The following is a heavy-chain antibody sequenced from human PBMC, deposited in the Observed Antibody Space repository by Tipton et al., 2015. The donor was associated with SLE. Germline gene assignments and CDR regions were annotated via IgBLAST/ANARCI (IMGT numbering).Heavy chain of an antibody. CDR1: GFTFSAYW. Sequence: SLRLSCAASGFTFSAYWMHWVRQAPGKGLVWVSRIDTDGRTTTYADSVKGRFTISRDNAKNSLYLQMNSLRGEDTAMYYCASQLSWGGDRDDAFDIWGLGTMVIVSS. V-gene: IGHV3-74*01. J-gene: IGHJ3*02. D-gene: IGHD2-21*01. CDR3: ASQLSWGGDRDDAFDI. CDR2: IDTDGRTT.